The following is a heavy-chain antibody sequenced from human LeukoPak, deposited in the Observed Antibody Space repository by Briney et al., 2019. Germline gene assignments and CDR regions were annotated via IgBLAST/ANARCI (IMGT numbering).Heavy chain of an antibody. D-gene: IGHD3-10*01. J-gene: IGHJ4*02. CDR2: ISSSSSYI. CDR3: ATDLWFGELDDY. V-gene: IGHV3-21*01. CDR1: GFTFSSYR. Sequence: GGSLRLSCAASGFTFSSYRMNWVRQAPGKGLEWVSSISSSSSYIYYADSVKGRFTISRDNAKNSLYLQMDSLRAEDTAVYYCATDLWFGELDDYWGQGTLVTASS.